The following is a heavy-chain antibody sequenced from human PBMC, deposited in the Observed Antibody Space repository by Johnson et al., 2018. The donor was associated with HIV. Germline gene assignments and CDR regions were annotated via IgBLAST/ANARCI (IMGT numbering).Heavy chain of an antibody. Sequence: QVQLVESGGGLVKPGGSLRLSCAASGFSFSDYYMSWIRQAPGKGLEWVSYISSSGSTIYYADSVKGRFTISRDNAKNALYLQMHSLRAEETAVYYCAGRYSNYAFDIWGQGTMVTVSS. J-gene: IGHJ3*02. CDR3: AGRYSNYAFDI. V-gene: IGHV3-11*04. CDR2: ISSSGSTI. CDR1: GFSFSDYY. D-gene: IGHD6-13*01.